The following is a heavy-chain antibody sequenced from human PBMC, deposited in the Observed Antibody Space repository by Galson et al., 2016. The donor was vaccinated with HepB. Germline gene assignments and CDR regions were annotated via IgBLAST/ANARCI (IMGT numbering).Heavy chain of an antibody. D-gene: IGHD2-21*02. V-gene: IGHV5-51*01. CDR3: ARHRALLSATHYHLYSMDV. CDR2: IYPDDSDA. Sequence: QSGAEVTKPGESLKISCKGSGFSFTGYWIAWVRQMPGKGLEWMAIIYPDDSDARYSPSFQGQVTISADKSLNTAYLQWSSLKASDTAMYYCARHRALLSATHYHLYSMDVWGQGASVTVSS. J-gene: IGHJ6*02. CDR1: GFSFTGYW.